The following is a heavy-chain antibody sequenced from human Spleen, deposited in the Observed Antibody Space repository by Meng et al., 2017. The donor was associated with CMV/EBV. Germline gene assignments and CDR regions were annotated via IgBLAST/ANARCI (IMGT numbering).Heavy chain of an antibody. J-gene: IGHJ4*02. CDR2: ISSSSSYI. V-gene: IGHV3-21*01. CDR3: ARGGNYAVDY. CDR1: GFTFSSYS. Sequence: EVQLVXSXXXXXKPXGXXXLSCAASGFTFSSYSMNWVRQAPGKGLEWVSSISSSSSYIYYADSVKGRFTISRDNAKNSLYLQMNSLRAEDTAVYYCARGGNYAVDYWGQGTLVTVSS. D-gene: IGHD1-7*01.